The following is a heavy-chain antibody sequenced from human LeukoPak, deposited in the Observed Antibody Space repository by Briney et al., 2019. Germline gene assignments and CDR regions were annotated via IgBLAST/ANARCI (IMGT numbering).Heavy chain of an antibody. Sequence: SGGSLRLSCAASGFTFSSYWMSWVRQAPGKGLEWVANIKQDGSEKYYVDSVKGRFTISRDNAKNSLYLQMNSLRAEDTAVYYCARDPMYYYGSGSYYDDYWGQGTPVTVSS. V-gene: IGHV3-7*01. D-gene: IGHD3-10*01. CDR1: GFTFSSYW. CDR2: IKQDGSEK. CDR3: ARDPMYYYGSGSYYDDY. J-gene: IGHJ4*02.